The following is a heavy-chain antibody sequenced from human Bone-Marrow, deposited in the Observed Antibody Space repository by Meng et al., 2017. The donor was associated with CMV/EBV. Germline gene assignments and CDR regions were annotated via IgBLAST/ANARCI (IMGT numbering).Heavy chain of an antibody. D-gene: IGHD6-13*01. V-gene: IGHV1-18*01. CDR3: ARDAGNGRLTVDY. CDR2: ISGDHGNT. Sequence: VQFGCEMKGLWAQGKDTCKASGYTFNTYGISWFRQAPGQGLEWMGWISGDHGNTNYAQNFQDRVSMTTDTSTSTVYMELSSLRSDDTAVYYCARDAGNGRLTVDYWGQGTLVTVSS. J-gene: IGHJ4*02. CDR1: GYTFNTYG.